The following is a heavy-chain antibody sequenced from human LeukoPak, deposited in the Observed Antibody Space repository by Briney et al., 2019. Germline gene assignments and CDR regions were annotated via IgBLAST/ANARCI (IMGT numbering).Heavy chain of an antibody. D-gene: IGHD5-12*01. V-gene: IGHV3-13*01. CDR1: GFTFSSYD. CDR3: ARGRGEMATILDGMDV. Sequence: PGGSLRLSCAASGFTFSSYDMHWVRQATGKGLEWVSAIGTAGDTYYPGSVKGRFTISRENAKNSLYLQMNSLRAEDTAVYYCARGRGEMATILDGMDVWGQGTTVTVSS. J-gene: IGHJ6*02. CDR2: IGTAGDT.